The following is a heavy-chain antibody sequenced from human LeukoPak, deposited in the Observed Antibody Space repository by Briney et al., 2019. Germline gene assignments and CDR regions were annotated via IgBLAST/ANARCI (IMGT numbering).Heavy chain of an antibody. V-gene: IGHV1-69*01. Sequence: SVKVSCKASGGTFSSYAISWVRQAPGQGLEWMGGIIPIFGTANYAQKFQGRVTITADESTSTAYMELSSLRSEDTAVYYCARLDVPHDAFDIWGQGTMVTVSS. CDR1: GGTFSSYA. CDR2: IIPIFGTA. CDR3: ARLDVPHDAFDI. J-gene: IGHJ3*02.